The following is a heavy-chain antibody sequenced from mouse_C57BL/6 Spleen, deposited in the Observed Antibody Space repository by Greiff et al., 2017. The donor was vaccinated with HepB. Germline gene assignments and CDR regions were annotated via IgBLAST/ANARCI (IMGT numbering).Heavy chain of an antibody. V-gene: IGHV1-20*01. Sequence: EVKLQESGPELVKPGDSVKISCKASGYSFTGYFMNWVMQSHGKSLEWIGRINPYNGDTFYNQKFKGKATLTVDKSSSTAHMELRSLTSEDSAVYYCARSAGNYGYFDVWGTGTTVTVSS. CDR2: INPYNGDT. D-gene: IGHD2-1*01. CDR3: ARSAGNYGYFDV. CDR1: GYSFTGYF. J-gene: IGHJ1*03.